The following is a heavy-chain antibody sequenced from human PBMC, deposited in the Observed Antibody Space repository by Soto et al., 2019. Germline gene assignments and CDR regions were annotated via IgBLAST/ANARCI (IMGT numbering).Heavy chain of an antibody. V-gene: IGHV4-59*12. CDR3: ARGWRRVTGTYDY. Sequence: PSETLSLTCTVSGGSISSYYWSWLRQPPGKGLEWIGYIYYSGTTNYNPSLKSRLIISADTSKNQFSLNLSSVTAADTAVYYCARGWRRVTGTYDYWGQGSRVTVSS. D-gene: IGHD1-20*01. J-gene: IGHJ4*02. CDR2: IYYSGTT. CDR1: GGSISSYY.